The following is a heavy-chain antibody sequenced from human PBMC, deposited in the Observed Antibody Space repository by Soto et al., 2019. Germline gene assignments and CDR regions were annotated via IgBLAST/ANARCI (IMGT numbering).Heavy chain of an antibody. J-gene: IGHJ4*02. CDR2: INHSGST. CDR3: ARLGGYVSVGYYYLWDS. V-gene: IGHV4-39*01. Sequence: PSETLSLTCRVSDGSMNSDSSHWGWIRQPPGKGLEWIGVINHSGSTYHNLSLKGRVTMSVDASRNQFSLKLTSMTAADTAVYYCARLGGYVSVGYYYLWDSWGQGTLVTVSS. CDR1: DGSMNSDSSH. D-gene: IGHD3-22*01.